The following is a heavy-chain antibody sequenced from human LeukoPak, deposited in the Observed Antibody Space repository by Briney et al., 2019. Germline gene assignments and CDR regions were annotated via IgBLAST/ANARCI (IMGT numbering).Heavy chain of an antibody. J-gene: IGHJ4*02. CDR2: VRYDGSSK. D-gene: IGHD3-9*01. Sequence: PGGSLRLSCAASGFTFSSYDMHWVRQAPGKGLEWVSFVRYDGSSKYYADSVKGRFTISRDNSKNTLYLQMNSLRVEDTAVYYCATDRDDTRPLDYWGQGTLVSVSS. CDR1: GFTFSSYD. V-gene: IGHV3-30*02. CDR3: ATDRDDTRPLDY.